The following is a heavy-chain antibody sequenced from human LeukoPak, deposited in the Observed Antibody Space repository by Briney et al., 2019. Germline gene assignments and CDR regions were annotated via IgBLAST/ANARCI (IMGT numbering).Heavy chain of an antibody. D-gene: IGHD4-17*01. CDR2: IIPILGIT. Sequence: GASVKVSCKASGGTFSSYAISWVRQAPGQGLEWMGRIIPILGITNYAQKFQGRVTITTDESTSTDYMELSSLRSEDTAVYYCAIPRVTTRVGINWFDPWGQGTLVTVSS. CDR1: GGTFSSYA. J-gene: IGHJ5*02. CDR3: AIPRVTTRVGINWFDP. V-gene: IGHV1-69*04.